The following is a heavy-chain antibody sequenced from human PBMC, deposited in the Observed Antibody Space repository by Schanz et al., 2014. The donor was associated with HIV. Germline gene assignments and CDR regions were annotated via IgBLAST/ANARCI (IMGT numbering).Heavy chain of an antibody. Sequence: QLVESGGGLIQPGGSLRLSCVFSGFTVSNNHLSWVRQAPGKGLEWVAVISYDGTNKKFADSVKGRFTISRDNSKNTVYLQAKSLRPEDTAVYYCAKDRNQYDSRYIGKGNYYYYYGMDVWGHGTTVTVSS. CDR3: AKDRNQYDSRYIGKGNYYYYYGMDV. V-gene: IGHV3-30*18. D-gene: IGHD3-22*01. CDR1: GFTVSNNH. CDR2: ISYDGTNK. J-gene: IGHJ6*02.